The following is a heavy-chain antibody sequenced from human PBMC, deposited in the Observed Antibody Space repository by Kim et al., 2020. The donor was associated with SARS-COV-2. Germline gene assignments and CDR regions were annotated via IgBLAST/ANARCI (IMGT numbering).Heavy chain of an antibody. V-gene: IGHV1-18*01. CDR3: ALKWELLQEGAFDI. J-gene: IGHJ3*02. Sequence: ASVKVSCKASGYTFTSYGISWVRQAPGQGLEWMGWISAYNGNTNYAQKLQGRVTMTTDTSTSTAYMELRSLRSDDTAVYYCALKWELLQEGAFDIWGQGTMVTVSS. CDR1: GYTFTSYG. CDR2: ISAYNGNT. D-gene: IGHD1-26*01.